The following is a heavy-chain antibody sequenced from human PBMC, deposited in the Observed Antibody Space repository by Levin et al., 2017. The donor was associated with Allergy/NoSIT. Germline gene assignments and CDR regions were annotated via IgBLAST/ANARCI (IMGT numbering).Heavy chain of an antibody. D-gene: IGHD2-15*01. CDR1: GYTFTSYS. V-gene: IGHV1-46*01. J-gene: IGHJ4*02. CDR2: INPSGGST. CDR3: ARDGEYCSGGSCSDY. Sequence: ASVKVSCKASGYTFTSYSMHWVRQAPGQGLEWMGIINPSGGSTSYAQKFQGRVTMTRDTSTSTVYMELSSLRSEDTAVYYCARDGEYCSGGSCSDYWGQGTLVTVSS.